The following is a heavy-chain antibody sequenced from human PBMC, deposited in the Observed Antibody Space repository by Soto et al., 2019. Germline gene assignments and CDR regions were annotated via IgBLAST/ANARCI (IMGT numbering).Heavy chain of an antibody. CDR3: ARAIGWNYGYMDV. J-gene: IGHJ6*03. D-gene: IGHD1-7*01. CDR1: GGSISSYY. V-gene: IGHV4-59*01. Sequence: SETLSLSCTVSGGSISSYYWSWIRQPPGKELEWIGYIYYSGSTNYNPSLKSRVTISVDTSKNQFSLKLSSVTAADTAVYYCARAIGWNYGYMDVWGKGTKVTVSS. CDR2: IYYSGST.